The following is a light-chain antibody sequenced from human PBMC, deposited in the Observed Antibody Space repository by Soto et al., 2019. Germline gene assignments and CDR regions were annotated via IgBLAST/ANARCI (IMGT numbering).Light chain of an antibody. Sequence: DIQMAQSPSSVSASVGDRVTITCRASQGITSYLAWYQQKPRKAPKLLIYPASTLQSGDPSRFSGSGSGTDFTLTISSLQSEDFAVYYCQQYNNWWTFGQGTKV. CDR3: QQYNNWWT. V-gene: IGKV1-9*01. CDR1: QGITSY. CDR2: PAS. J-gene: IGKJ1*01.